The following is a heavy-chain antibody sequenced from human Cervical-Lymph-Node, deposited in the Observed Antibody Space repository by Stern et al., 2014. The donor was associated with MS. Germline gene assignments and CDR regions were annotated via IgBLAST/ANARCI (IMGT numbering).Heavy chain of an antibody. CDR3: AAGNGYDLDY. Sequence: QITLKESGPALVKPTQTLTLTCIFSGASLSTSGNGVHWIRQPPGKALEWLALVDGDDEKYYSTSLQNRLTISKDIYKNQVVLIMTNMDPADTATYYCAAGNGYDLDYWGQGTLVSVSA. D-gene: IGHD5-18*01. V-gene: IGHV2-70*12. CDR1: GASLSTSGNG. CDR2: VDGDDEK. J-gene: IGHJ4*02.